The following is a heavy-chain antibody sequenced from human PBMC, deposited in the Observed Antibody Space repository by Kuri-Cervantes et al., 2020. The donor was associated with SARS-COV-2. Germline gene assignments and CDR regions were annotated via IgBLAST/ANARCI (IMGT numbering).Heavy chain of an antibody. CDR2: IYYSGST. CDR1: GGSISSFY. Sequence: SETLSLTCTVSGGSISSFYWSWIRQSPGKGLEWIGYIYYSGSTNSNPSLKSRVTISLDTSKNQFSLRLTSVTAADTAVYYCARRIGSSSPYYYFDYWGQGAVVTVSS. CDR3: ARRIGSSSPYYYFDY. D-gene: IGHD6-13*01. V-gene: IGHV4-59*12. J-gene: IGHJ4*02.